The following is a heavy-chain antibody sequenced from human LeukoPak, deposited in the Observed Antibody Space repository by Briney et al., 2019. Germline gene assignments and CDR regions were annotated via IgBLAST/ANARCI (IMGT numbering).Heavy chain of an antibody. Sequence: GASVKVSCKASGGTFSSYAISWVRQAPGQGLEWMGGIIPIFGTANYAQKFQGRVTITADKSTSTAYMELSSLRSEDTAVYYCARLSNYYDGSGYYPLSEYWGQGTLVTVSS. J-gene: IGHJ4*02. CDR2: IIPIFGTA. V-gene: IGHV1-69*06. CDR3: ARLSNYYDGSGYYPLSEY. D-gene: IGHD3-22*01. CDR1: GGTFSSYA.